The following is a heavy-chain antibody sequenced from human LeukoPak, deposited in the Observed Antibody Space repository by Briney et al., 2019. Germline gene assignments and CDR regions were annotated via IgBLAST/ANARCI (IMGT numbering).Heavy chain of an antibody. CDR3: ARGGDPTPVGGPPFDP. J-gene: IGHJ5*02. CDR2: ISSSSSYI. CDR1: GFTFSSYS. D-gene: IGHD4-23*01. V-gene: IGHV3-21*01. Sequence: GGSLRLSCAASGFTFSSYSMNWVRQAPGKGLEWVSSISSSSSYIYYADSVKGRFTISRDNAKNSLYLQMNSLRAEDTAVYYCARGGDPTPVGGPPFDPWGQGTLVTVSS.